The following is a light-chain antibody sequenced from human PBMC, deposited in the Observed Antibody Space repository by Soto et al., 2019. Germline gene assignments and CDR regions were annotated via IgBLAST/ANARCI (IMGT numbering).Light chain of an antibody. Sequence: QSALTQPASVSGSPGQSITISCTGTSSDVGAYNFVSWYQFHPGRAPKLIIYEVTIRPSGVSNRFSGSKSGNTASLTISGLQAEDEADYYCSSYKTSAHYVFGSGTKVTVL. CDR2: EVT. V-gene: IGLV2-14*01. CDR1: SSDVGAYNF. CDR3: SSYKTSAHYV. J-gene: IGLJ1*01.